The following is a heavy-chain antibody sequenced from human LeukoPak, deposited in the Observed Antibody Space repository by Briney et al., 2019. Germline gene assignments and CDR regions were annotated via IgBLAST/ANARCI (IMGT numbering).Heavy chain of an antibody. CDR3: AKDFWSGYSPDAFDI. CDR2: ISGSGGGT. J-gene: IGHJ3*02. CDR1: GFTFSSYA. Sequence: PGGSLRLSCAASGFTFSSYAMSWVRQAPGKGLEWVSAISGSGGGTYYADSVKGRFTISRDNSKNTLYLQMNSLRAEDTAVYYCAKDFWSGYSPDAFDIWGQGTMVTVSS. D-gene: IGHD3-3*01. V-gene: IGHV3-23*01.